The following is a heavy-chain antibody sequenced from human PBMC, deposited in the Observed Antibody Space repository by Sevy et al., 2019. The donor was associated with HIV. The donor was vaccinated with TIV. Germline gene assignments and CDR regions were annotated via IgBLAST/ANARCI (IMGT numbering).Heavy chain of an antibody. V-gene: IGHV3-7*01. CDR2: IKQDGSEK. Sequence: GESLKISCAASGFTFSSYWMSWVRQAPGKGLEWVANIKQDGSEKYYVGSVKGRFTISRDNAKNSLYLQMNSLRAEDTAVYYCARDWLYVPSKLELLGGMDVWGQGTTVTVSS. D-gene: IGHD1-7*01. CDR3: ARDWLYVPSKLELLGGMDV. J-gene: IGHJ6*02. CDR1: GFTFSSYW.